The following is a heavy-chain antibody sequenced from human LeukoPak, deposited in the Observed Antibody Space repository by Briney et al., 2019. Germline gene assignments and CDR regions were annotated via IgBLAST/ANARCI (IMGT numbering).Heavy chain of an antibody. CDR2: IYSGGNT. D-gene: IGHD6-19*01. V-gene: IGHV3-66*02. CDR3: AKGLDQAFDY. Sequence: GGSLRLSCAASGFTVSSNYMSWVRQAPGKGLEWVSVIYSGGNTYYAASVKGRFTISRDNSKNTLHLQMNSLRAEDTAVYYCAKGLDQAFDYWGQGTLVTVSS. CDR1: GFTVSSNY. J-gene: IGHJ4*02.